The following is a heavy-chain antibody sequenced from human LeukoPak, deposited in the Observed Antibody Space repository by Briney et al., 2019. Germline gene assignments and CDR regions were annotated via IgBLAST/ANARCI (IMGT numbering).Heavy chain of an antibody. Sequence: ALVKVSCKASGGTFSSYAISWVRQAPGQGLEWMGGIIPIFGTANYAQKLQGRVTMTTDTSTSTAYMELRSLRSDDTAVYYCAWSRYYVPFYYMDVWGKGTTVTVSS. V-gene: IGHV1-69*05. J-gene: IGHJ6*03. CDR2: IIPIFGTA. CDR3: AWSRYYVPFYYMDV. CDR1: GGTFSSYA. D-gene: IGHD3-3*01.